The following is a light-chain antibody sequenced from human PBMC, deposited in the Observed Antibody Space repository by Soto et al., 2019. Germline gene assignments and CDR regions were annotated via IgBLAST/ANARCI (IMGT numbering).Light chain of an antibody. CDR2: GGS. J-gene: IGKJ1*01. Sequence: EIVLTQSPGTVSLSPVERATLSCMASQSVSSSYLAWYQQKPGQAPRLLIYGGSSRATGIPVRFSGSGSEKDFTLTITRLEPEDFAVYYCQQYSSSRTFGQGTKVDIK. V-gene: IGKV3-20*01. CDR1: QSVSSSY. CDR3: QQYSSSRT.